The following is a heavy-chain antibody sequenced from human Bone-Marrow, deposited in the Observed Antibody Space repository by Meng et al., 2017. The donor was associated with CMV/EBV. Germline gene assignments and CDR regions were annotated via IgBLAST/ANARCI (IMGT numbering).Heavy chain of an antibody. CDR2: IYYSGST. D-gene: IGHD3-9*01. CDR3: AGERNYDILTGYYPPVY. V-gene: IGHV4-39*01. Sequence: SETLSLTCTVSGGSISSSSYYWGWIRQPPGKGLEWIGSIYYSGSTYYNPSLKSRVTISVDTSKNQFSLKLSSVTAADTAVYYCAGERNYDILTGYYPPVYWGQGNLVTVAS. J-gene: IGHJ4*02. CDR1: GGSISSSSYY.